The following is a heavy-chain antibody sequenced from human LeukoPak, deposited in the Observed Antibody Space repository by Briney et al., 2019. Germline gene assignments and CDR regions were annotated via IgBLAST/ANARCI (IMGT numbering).Heavy chain of an antibody. D-gene: IGHD2-2*01. CDR2: IRYDGSNK. V-gene: IGHV3-30*02. CDR1: GFTFSSYA. Sequence: PGGSLRLSCAASGFTFSSYAMSWVRQAPGKGLEWVAFIRYDGSNKYYADSVKGRFTISRDNSKNTLYLQMNSLRAEDTAVYYCAKEVLGYCSSTSCPPDYWGQGTLVTVSS. J-gene: IGHJ4*02. CDR3: AKEVLGYCSSTSCPPDY.